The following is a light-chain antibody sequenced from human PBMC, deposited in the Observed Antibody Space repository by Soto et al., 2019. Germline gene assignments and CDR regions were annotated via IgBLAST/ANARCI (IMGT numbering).Light chain of an antibody. Sequence: QSALTQPPSASGSPGQSVAISCTGTSSDIGAYNYVSRYQQYPGKAPKLIIYEVNKRPSGVPDRFSGSKSGNTASLTVSGLQAEDEADYYCSSYATSGVFGGGTKLTVL. J-gene: IGLJ3*02. CDR2: EVN. CDR1: SSDIGAYNY. CDR3: SSYATSGV. V-gene: IGLV2-8*01.